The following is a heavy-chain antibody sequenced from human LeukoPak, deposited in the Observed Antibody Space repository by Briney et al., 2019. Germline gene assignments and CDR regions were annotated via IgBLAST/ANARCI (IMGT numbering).Heavy chain of an antibody. J-gene: IGHJ4*02. CDR1: GFTFSSYW. CDR3: ARGDEPSSSWYTC. D-gene: IGHD6-13*01. Sequence: PGGSLRLSCAASGFTFSSYWMSWVRQAPGKGLEWVANIKQDGSEKYYVDSVKGRFTISRDNAKNSLYLQMNSLRAEDTAVYYCARGDEPSSSWYTCWGQGTLVTVSS. CDR2: IKQDGSEK. V-gene: IGHV3-7*03.